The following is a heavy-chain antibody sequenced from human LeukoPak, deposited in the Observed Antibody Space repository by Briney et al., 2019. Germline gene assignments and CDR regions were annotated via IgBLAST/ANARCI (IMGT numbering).Heavy chain of an antibody. V-gene: IGHV4-39*01. CDR3: ARHVLRYFDWLPDYYYYYMDV. CDR1: GGSISSSSYY. CDR2: IYYSGST. D-gene: IGHD3-9*01. J-gene: IGHJ6*03. Sequence: PSGTLSLTCTVSGGSISSSSYYWGWIRQPPGKGLEWIGSIYYSGSTYYNPSLKSRVTISVDTSKNQFSLKLSSVTAADTAVYYCARHVLRYFDWLPDYYYYYMDVWGKGTTVTVSS.